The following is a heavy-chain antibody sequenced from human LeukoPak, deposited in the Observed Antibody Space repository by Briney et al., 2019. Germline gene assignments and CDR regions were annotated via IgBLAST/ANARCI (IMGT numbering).Heavy chain of an antibody. CDR3: ASRWLQFGHSPNFDY. Sequence: SETLSLTCTVSGGSISSSSYYWGWIRQPPGKGLEWIVSIYYSGSTYYNPSLKSRVTISVYTSKNQFSLKLSSVTAADTAVYYCASRWLQFGHSPNFDYWGQGTLVTVSS. J-gene: IGHJ4*02. CDR1: GGSISSSSYY. V-gene: IGHV4-39*01. D-gene: IGHD5-24*01. CDR2: IYYSGST.